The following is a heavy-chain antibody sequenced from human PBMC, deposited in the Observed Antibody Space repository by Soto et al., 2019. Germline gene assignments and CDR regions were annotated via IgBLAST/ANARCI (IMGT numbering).Heavy chain of an antibody. J-gene: IGHJ4*02. Sequence: PGESLKISCQASGYSFTAYWITWVRQMPGKGLEWMATIDPSDSYVEYSPSFRGHVTFSVDRSITTVYLQWNSLKASDSAMYFCTRRASSSFYHFDFWGQGALVTVSS. CDR1: GYSFTAYW. CDR2: IDPSDSYV. CDR3: TRRASSSFYHFDF. V-gene: IGHV5-10-1*01. D-gene: IGHD2-2*01.